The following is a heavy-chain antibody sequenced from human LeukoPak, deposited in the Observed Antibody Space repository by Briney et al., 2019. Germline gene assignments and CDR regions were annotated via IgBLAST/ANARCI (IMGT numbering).Heavy chain of an antibody. D-gene: IGHD3-10*01. CDR3: ARDDYRGVTNFDP. J-gene: IGHJ5*02. V-gene: IGHV4-34*01. CDR2: INHSGST. CDR1: GGSFSAYY. Sequence: TSETLSLTCAVYGGSFSAYYWSWIRQPPGKGLEWIGEINHSGSTNYNPSLKSRVTVSGDASKNQFSLKLSSMTAADTAVYYCARDDYRGVTNFDPWGQGTLVTVSS.